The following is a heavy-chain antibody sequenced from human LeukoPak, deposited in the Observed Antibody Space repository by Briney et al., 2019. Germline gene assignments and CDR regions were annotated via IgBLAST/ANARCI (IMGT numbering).Heavy chain of an antibody. V-gene: IGHV3-30-3*01. J-gene: IGHJ4*02. CDR3: ARNGGYCSSTSCSYYLDY. CDR2: ISYDGSNK. Sequence: GRSLRLSCAASGFTFSSYAMHWVRQAPGKGLEWVAVISYDGSNKYYADSVKGRFTISRDNSKNTLYLQMNSLRAEDTAVYYCARNGGYCSSTSCSYYLDYWGQGTLVTVSS. CDR1: GFTFSSYA. D-gene: IGHD2-2*01.